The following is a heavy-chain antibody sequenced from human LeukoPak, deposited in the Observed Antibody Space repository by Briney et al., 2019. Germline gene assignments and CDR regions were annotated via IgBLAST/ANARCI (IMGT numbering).Heavy chain of an antibody. CDR2: IHHTGPT. CDR3: ARDLVYYDAGALTFGY. J-gene: IGHJ4*02. CDR1: GVSISGANW. Sequence: SETLSLTCAVSGVSISGANWWSWVRQLPGKGLEWIGEIHHTGPTNYDPSLKSRVTISVDKSKDQFSLKLTSVTAADTAVYYCARDLVYYDAGALTFGYWGQGTLVTVSS. V-gene: IGHV4-4*02. D-gene: IGHD3-3*01.